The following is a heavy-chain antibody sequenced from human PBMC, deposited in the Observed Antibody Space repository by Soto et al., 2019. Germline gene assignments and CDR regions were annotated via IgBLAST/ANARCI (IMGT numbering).Heavy chain of an antibody. D-gene: IGHD3-16*01. Sequence: QVQLQESGPGLVKTSETLSLTCTVSGGSVSSGSYFWSWIRQPPGKGLEWLGYLYYTGNTNYNPSLKSRLTISVDSSKNQFSLKLSSVTAADTAVYYCAREKTGDLTFFDSWGQGTLVTVSS. CDR1: GGSVSSGSYF. J-gene: IGHJ4*02. V-gene: IGHV4-61*01. CDR2: LYYTGNT. CDR3: AREKTGDLTFFDS.